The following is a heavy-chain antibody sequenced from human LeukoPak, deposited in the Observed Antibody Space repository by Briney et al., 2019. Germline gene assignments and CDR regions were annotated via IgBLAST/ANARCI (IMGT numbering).Heavy chain of an antibody. CDR3: ARHGYSYGYVPNWFDP. CDR2: IYYSGST. Sequence: SETLSLTCTVSGGSISGYYWSWIWQPPGKGLEWIGSIYYSGSTYYNPSLKSRVTISVDTSKNQFSLKLSSVTAADTAVYYCARHGYSYGYVPNWFDPWGQGTLVTVSS. D-gene: IGHD5-18*01. V-gene: IGHV4-59*08. J-gene: IGHJ5*02. CDR1: GGSISGYY.